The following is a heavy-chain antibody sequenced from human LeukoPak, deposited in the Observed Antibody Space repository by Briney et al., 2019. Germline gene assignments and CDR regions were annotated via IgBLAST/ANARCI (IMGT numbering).Heavy chain of an antibody. J-gene: IGHJ4*02. CDR1: GYTFTGYY. D-gene: IGHD2-2*02. CDR3: AREVGEPAAIRY. V-gene: IGHV1-2*02. Sequence: ASVKVSSKASGYTFTGYYMHWVRQAPGQGLEWMGWINPDSGGTNYAQKFQGRVTMTRDTSISTAYMELSRLRSDDTAVYYCAREVGEPAAIRYWGQGTLVTVSS. CDR2: INPDSGGT.